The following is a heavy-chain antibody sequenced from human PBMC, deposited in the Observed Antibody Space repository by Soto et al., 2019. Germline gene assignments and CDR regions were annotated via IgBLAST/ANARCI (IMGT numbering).Heavy chain of an antibody. D-gene: IGHD4-17*01. CDR2: ISSSSSTI. Sequence: GGSLRLSCAASGFTFSSYSMNWVRQAPGKGLEWVSYISSSSSTIYYADSVKGRFTISRDNAKNSLYLQMNSLRDEDTAVYYCARVWTTVVNGEIDYWGQGTLVTVSS. J-gene: IGHJ4*02. CDR3: ARVWTTVVNGEIDY. V-gene: IGHV3-48*02. CDR1: GFTFSSYS.